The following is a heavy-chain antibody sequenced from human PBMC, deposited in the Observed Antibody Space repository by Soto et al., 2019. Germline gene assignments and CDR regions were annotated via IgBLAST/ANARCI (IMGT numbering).Heavy chain of an antibody. CDR3: TRDSSSNYGMDV. Sequence: GGSLRLSCTASGFTFGDYAMSWVRQAPGKGLEWVGFIRSKAYGGTTEYAASVKGRFTISRDDSKSIAYLQMNSLKTEDTAVYYCTRDSSSNYGMDVWGQGTTVTVSS. J-gene: IGHJ6*02. D-gene: IGHD6-13*01. V-gene: IGHV3-49*04. CDR1: GFTFGDYA. CDR2: IRSKAYGGTT.